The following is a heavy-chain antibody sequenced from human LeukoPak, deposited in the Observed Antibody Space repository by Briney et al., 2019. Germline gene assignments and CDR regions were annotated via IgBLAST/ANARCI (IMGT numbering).Heavy chain of an antibody. Sequence: GGSLRLSCAASGFTVSSNYMSWVRQAPGKGLEWVSVIYSGGSTYYADSVKGRFTISRDNSKNSLYLQMNSLRAEDTAVYYCARAGCSSTSCLPYYYYYMDVWGKGTTVTVSS. CDR1: GFTVSSNY. CDR3: ARAGCSSTSCLPYYYYYMDV. J-gene: IGHJ6*03. CDR2: IYSGGST. D-gene: IGHD2-2*01. V-gene: IGHV3-66*01.